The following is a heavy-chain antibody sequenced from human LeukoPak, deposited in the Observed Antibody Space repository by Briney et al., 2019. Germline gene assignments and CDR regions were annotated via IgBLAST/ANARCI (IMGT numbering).Heavy chain of an antibody. Sequence: PSETLSLTCTVSGGSISTSSYYWGWIRQPPGKGLEWIGSTYYSGNTYYNPSLKSRVTVLVDTSKNQFSLKLNSVTAADTAVYYCARETTYYFDYWGQGILVTVSS. CDR3: ARETTYYFDY. CDR1: GGSISTSSYY. CDR2: TYYSGNT. V-gene: IGHV4-39*02. D-gene: IGHD4-11*01. J-gene: IGHJ4*02.